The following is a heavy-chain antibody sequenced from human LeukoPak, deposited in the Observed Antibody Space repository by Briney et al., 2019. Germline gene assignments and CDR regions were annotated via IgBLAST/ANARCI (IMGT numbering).Heavy chain of an antibody. CDR2: IYYSGSA. V-gene: IGHV4-30-4*08. D-gene: IGHD3-10*01. J-gene: IGHJ4*02. Sequence: PSETLSLTCTVSGGSISSYYWSWIRQPPGKGLEWIGYIYYSGSAYYNPSLKSRVSISVDTSKNQFSLKLSSVTAADTAMYFCARAGFGIDYWGQGTLVTVSS. CDR3: ARAGFGIDY. CDR1: GGSISSYY.